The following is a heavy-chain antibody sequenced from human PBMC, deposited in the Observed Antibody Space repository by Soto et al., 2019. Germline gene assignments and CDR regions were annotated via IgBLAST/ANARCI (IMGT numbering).Heavy chain of an antibody. CDR1: GYTFTSYG. CDR3: ARDLGGWPDY. J-gene: IGHJ4*02. Sequence: ASVKVSCKASGYTFTSYGISWVRQAPGQRLEWMGWINAGNGNTKYSQKFQGRVTITRDTSASTAYMELSSLRSEDTAVYYCARDLGGWPDYWGQGTLVTAPQ. D-gene: IGHD2-15*01. V-gene: IGHV1-3*01. CDR2: INAGNGNT.